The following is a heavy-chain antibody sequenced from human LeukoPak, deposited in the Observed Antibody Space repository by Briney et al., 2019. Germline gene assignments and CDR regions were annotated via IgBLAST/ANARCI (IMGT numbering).Heavy chain of an antibody. CDR2: ISYDGSNK. Sequence: GGSLRLSCAASGFTFSSYGMHWVRQAPGKGLEWVAVISYDGSNKYYADSVKGRFTISRDNSKNTLYLQMNSLRAEDTAVYYCAKGLFGYYYGSGSYYGDDAFDIWGQGTMVTVSS. V-gene: IGHV3-30*18. CDR1: GFTFSSYG. D-gene: IGHD3-10*01. CDR3: AKGLFGYYYGSGSYYGDDAFDI. J-gene: IGHJ3*02.